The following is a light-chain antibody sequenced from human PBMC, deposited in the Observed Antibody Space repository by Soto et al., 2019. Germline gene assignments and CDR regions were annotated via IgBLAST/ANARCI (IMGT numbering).Light chain of an antibody. CDR2: GAS. J-gene: IGKJ1*01. Sequence: EIVMTQSPATLSVSPGERATLSCRASQSVSSNLAWYQQKPGQAPTLLIYGASTRATGIPARFSGTGSGTAFTLTISSLQSEAFAVYYCQQYNNCPWTFGQGTKV. CDR3: QQYNNCPWT. CDR1: QSVSSN. V-gene: IGKV3-15*01.